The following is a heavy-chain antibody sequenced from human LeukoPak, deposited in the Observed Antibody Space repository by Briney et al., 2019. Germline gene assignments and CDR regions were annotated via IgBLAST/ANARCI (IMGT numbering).Heavy chain of an antibody. CDR3: ARDPGYAIYYFDY. CDR2: ISSSSSYI. J-gene: IGHJ4*02. Sequence: GGSLRLSCAASGFTFSSYSMNRVRQAPGKGLEWVSSISSSSSYIYYADSVKGRFSISRDNSKNTLYLQMNSLRAEDTAVYYCARDPGYAIYYFDYWGQGLLVTVSS. D-gene: IGHD3-9*01. CDR1: GFTFSSYS. V-gene: IGHV3-21*04.